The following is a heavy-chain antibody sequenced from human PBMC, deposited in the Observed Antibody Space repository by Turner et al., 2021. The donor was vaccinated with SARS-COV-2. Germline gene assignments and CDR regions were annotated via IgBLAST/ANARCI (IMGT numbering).Heavy chain of an antibody. CDR3: AREDDFWSGYHHYGMDV. CDR2: ISSTSSYI. J-gene: IGHJ6*02. V-gene: IGHV3-21*01. Sequence: EVQLVESGVGLVKPGGSLRLSCAASAFTFSSYSMNWVRQGPGKGLEWVSSISSTSSYIYYADSVKGRFTSSRDNAKNSLYLQMNSLRAEVTAVYYCAREDDFWSGYHHYGMDVWGQGTTVTVSS. D-gene: IGHD3-3*01. CDR1: AFTFSSYS.